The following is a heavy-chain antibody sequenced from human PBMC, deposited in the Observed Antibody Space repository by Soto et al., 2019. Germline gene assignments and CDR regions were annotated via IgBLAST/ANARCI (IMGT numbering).Heavy chain of an antibody. J-gene: IGHJ4*02. CDR1: GGTFSTYG. D-gene: IGHD3-22*01. CDR3: ARGVHYDSSGYYYFY. V-gene: IGHV1-69*13. CDR2: IIPLFGTA. Sequence: SVKVSCKASGGTFSTYGIDWVRQAPGQGLEWMGGIIPLFGTAKYAQNFQGRITITADESTNTAYMELRSQRSQDTAVYYCARGVHYDSSGYYYFYWGQGTLVTVSS.